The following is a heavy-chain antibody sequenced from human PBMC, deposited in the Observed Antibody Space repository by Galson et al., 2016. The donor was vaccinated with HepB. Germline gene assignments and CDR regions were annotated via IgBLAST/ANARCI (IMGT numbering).Heavy chain of an antibody. CDR3: AKDRGISYPLFGLDV. V-gene: IGHV3-11*01. Sequence: LRLSCAASGFTFSDYYMSWIRQAPGKGLEWVSLITFNGGTTDYADSVQGRFTISKDNANRSLYLQINSLRPEDTAVYYCAKDRGISYPLFGLDVWGRGTTVIVS. CDR2: ITFNGGTT. D-gene: IGHD2-21*01. CDR1: GFTFSDYY. J-gene: IGHJ6*02.